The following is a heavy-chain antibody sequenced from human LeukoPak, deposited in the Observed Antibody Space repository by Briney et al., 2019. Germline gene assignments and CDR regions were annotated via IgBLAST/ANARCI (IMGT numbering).Heavy chain of an antibody. CDR1: GFIFSDDV. CDR3: ARESYYGSGCAFDV. D-gene: IGHD3-10*01. V-gene: IGHV3-21*01. Sequence: GGSLRLSCAASGFIFSDDVMNWVRQAPGKGLEWVSSITRTGNNIFYADSVKGRFTISRDNAKNSIFLQMNSLREEDTAVYYCARESYYGSGCAFDVWGQGTMVTVSS. J-gene: IGHJ3*01. CDR2: ITRTGNNI.